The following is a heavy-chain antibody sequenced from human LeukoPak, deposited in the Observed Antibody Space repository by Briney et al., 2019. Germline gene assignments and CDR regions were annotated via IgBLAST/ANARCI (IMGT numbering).Heavy chain of an antibody. Sequence: GGSLRLFCAPSGFTFSSYEMKWVRQARGKGLEWVSYISSSGSTIYYADSVRGRFTISRDNAKNSLYLQMNSLRGEDTAVYYCARVACDAFDIWGQGTMVTVSS. CDR3: ARVACDAFDI. CDR1: GFTFSSYE. J-gene: IGHJ3*02. V-gene: IGHV3-48*03. CDR2: ISSSGSTI.